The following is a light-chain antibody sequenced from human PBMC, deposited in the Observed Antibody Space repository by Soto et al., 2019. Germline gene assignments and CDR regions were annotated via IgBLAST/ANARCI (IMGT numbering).Light chain of an antibody. CDR3: AAWDDSLDVLI. J-gene: IGLJ2*01. Sequence: QPVLTQPPSASGTPGQRVSISCSGSSSNIGSNSVDWYQQLPGTAPKLLISSNNQRPSGVPDRFSGSKSGTSASLAISGLQSEDEADYYCAAWDDSLDVLIFGGGTKVTVL. CDR1: SSNIGSNS. V-gene: IGLV1-44*01. CDR2: SNN.